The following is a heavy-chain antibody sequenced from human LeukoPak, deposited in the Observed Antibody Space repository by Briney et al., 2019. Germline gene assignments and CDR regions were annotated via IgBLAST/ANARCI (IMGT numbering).Heavy chain of an antibody. J-gene: IGHJ4*02. CDR2: INHSGST. CDR3: ARGGRYYGSGSYYGNYFDY. Sequence: SETLSLTCAVYGGSFSGYYWSWIRQPPGKGLEWIGEINHSGSTNYNPSLKSRVTISVDTSKNQFSLKLSSVTAADTAVYYCARGGRYYGSGSYYGNYFDYWGQGTLVTVPS. D-gene: IGHD3-10*01. V-gene: IGHV4-34*01. CDR1: GGSFSGYY.